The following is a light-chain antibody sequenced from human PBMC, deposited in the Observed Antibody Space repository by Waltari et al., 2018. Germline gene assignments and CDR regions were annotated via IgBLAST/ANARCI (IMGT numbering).Light chain of an antibody. CDR3: ASWDDTLTVS. CDR2: ADD. CDR1: RSNIGTHT. J-gene: IGLJ1*01. V-gene: IGLV1-44*01. Sequence: QSVLTQPPSASGTPGQRVIISCSGSRSNIGTHTVNWYQQLPGSAPKLLIFADDQRPSGVPDRLSGSKADTSASLAISGLQSEDEADYYCASWDDTLTVSFGTGTKVIVL.